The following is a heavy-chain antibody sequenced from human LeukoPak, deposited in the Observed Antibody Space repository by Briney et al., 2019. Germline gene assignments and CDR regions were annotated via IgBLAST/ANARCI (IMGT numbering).Heavy chain of an antibody. Sequence: LRLXXAASGFTFSSYGMHWVRQAPGKGLEWVTLISYDGSNKYYADSVKGRFTISRDNSKNTLYLQMNSLRAEDTAVYYCAKDYRPHDFWSGLVDYWGQGTLVTVSS. V-gene: IGHV3-30*18. CDR2: ISYDGSNK. CDR3: AKDYRPHDFWSGLVDY. D-gene: IGHD3-3*01. CDR1: GFTFSSYG. J-gene: IGHJ4*02.